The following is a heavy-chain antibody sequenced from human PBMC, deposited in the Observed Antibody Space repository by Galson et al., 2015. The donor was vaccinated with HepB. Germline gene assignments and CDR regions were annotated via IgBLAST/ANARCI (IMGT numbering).Heavy chain of an antibody. CDR2: ISYDGNYK. Sequence: SLRLSCAASGFTLSSYGMHWVRQAPGKGLEWVAVISYDGNYKYYADSVKGRFTISRDNSKNTLYLQMNSLRPEDTALYYCTSATHGDYARGGFDYWGQGTLVTVSS. J-gene: IGHJ4*02. CDR3: TSATHGDYARGGFDY. V-gene: IGHV3-30*03. CDR1: GFTLSSYG. D-gene: IGHD4-17*01.